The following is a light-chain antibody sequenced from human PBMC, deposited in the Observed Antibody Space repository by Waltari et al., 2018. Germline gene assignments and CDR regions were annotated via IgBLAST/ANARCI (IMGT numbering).Light chain of an antibody. J-gene: IGKJ1*01. CDR2: DAS. CDR1: QSISRP. V-gene: IGKV3-20*01. CDR3: QHYVRLPAT. Sequence: EIILTQSPGTLSLSPGERATLSCRASQSISRPLAWYQQKPGQAPRLLIYDASTRATGIPDRFSCSGSGTDFSLTISRLEPEDSAVYYCQHYVRLPATFGQGTKVEIK.